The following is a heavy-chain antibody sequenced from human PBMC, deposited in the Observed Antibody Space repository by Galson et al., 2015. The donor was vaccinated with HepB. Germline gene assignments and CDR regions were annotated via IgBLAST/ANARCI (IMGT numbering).Heavy chain of an antibody. CDR1: GGSISSYY. D-gene: IGHD1-26*01. CDR2: IYYSGST. J-gene: IGHJ5*02. Sequence: ETLSLTCTVSGGSISSYYWSWIRQPPGKGLEWIGYIYYSGSTNYNPSLKSRVTISVDTSKNQFSLKLSSVTASDTAMYYCARLYSGTFRPGRWVDPWGQGTLVTVSS. V-gene: IGHV4-59*12. CDR3: ARLYSGTFRPGRWVDP.